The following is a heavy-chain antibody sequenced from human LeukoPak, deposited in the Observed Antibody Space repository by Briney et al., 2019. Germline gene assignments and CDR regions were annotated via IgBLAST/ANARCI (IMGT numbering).Heavy chain of an antibody. CDR1: GYTFTRYG. J-gene: IGHJ5*02. V-gene: IGHV1-18*01. D-gene: IGHD6-19*01. CDR3: ARDPDHSSGFNWFDP. CDR2: ISAYNGNT. Sequence: GASVKVSCKASGYTFTRYGISWVRQAPGHGLEWMGCISAYNGNTNYAQKLQGRVTMTTDTSTSTAYMERRSLRSDDTAVYYCARDPDHSSGFNWFDPWGQGTLVTVSS.